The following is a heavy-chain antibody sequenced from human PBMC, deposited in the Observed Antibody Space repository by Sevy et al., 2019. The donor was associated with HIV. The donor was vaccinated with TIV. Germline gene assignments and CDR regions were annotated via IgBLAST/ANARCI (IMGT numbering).Heavy chain of an antibody. CDR2: IYWDDDK. CDR3: AHRGSSSWYRGGPFDI. J-gene: IGHJ3*02. CDR1: GFSLSTSGVG. D-gene: IGHD6-13*01. Sequence: SGPTLVNPTQTLTLTCTFSGFSLSTSGVGVGWIRQPPGKALEWLALIYWDDDKRYSPSLKSRLTITKDTSKNQVVLKMTNMDPVDTATYYCAHRGSSSWYRGGPFDIWGQGTMFTVSS. V-gene: IGHV2-5*02.